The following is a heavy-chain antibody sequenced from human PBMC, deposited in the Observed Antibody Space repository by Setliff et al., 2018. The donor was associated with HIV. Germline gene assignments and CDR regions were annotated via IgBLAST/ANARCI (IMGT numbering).Heavy chain of an antibody. CDR3: ARLLAAGGLFDY. Sequence: PSETLSLTCTVSGGSISSSTYYWGWIRQPPGKGLEWIGNIHFSGSTYYNPSLKSRVTVSVDPSKNQFSLKLSSVTAADTAVYYCARLLAAGGLFDYWGQGTLVTVSS. CDR2: IHFSGST. D-gene: IGHD6-13*01. CDR1: GGSISSSTYY. V-gene: IGHV4-39*01. J-gene: IGHJ4*02.